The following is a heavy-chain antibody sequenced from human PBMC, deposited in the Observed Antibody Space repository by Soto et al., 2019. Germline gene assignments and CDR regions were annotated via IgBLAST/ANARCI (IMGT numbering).Heavy chain of an antibody. D-gene: IGHD6-19*01. Sequence: ASVKVSCKASGYIFTSYYIHWVRQAPGQGLEWMGWINPFDGSRMFAQSFQGRVTMTRDTSTSTVYMEVSSLRSEDTAVYYCARAVAVAADFDYWGQGTLVTVSS. J-gene: IGHJ4*02. CDR1: GYIFTSYY. V-gene: IGHV1-46*01. CDR2: INPFDGSR. CDR3: ARAVAVAADFDY.